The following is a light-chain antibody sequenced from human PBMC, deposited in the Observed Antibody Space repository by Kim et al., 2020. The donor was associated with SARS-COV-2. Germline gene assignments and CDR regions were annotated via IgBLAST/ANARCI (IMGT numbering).Light chain of an antibody. CDR3: QQYDNLLT. CDR1: QDISNY. V-gene: IGKV1-33*01. Sequence: SASVGDRVTITCQARQDISNYLNWYQQKPGKAPKLLIYDASNLETGVPSRFSGSGSGTDFTFTISSLQPEDIATYYCQQYDNLLTFGQGTRLEIK. J-gene: IGKJ5*01. CDR2: DAS.